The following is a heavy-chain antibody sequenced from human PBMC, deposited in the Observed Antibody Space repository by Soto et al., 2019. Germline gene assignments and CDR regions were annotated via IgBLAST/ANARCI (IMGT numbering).Heavy chain of an antibody. Sequence: PSETLSLTCTVSGDSITSSSHYWGWIRQPPGKGLECIANIYYDGNTYYNPSLKSRVAISVDTSKNQFSLKLSSVTAADTAVYYCARVEYTSAMEEVAFDYWGQGTLVTVS. CDR3: ARVEYTSAMEEVAFDY. J-gene: IGHJ4*02. CDR2: IYYDGNT. D-gene: IGHD6-19*01. V-gene: IGHV4-39*07. CDR1: GDSITSSSHY.